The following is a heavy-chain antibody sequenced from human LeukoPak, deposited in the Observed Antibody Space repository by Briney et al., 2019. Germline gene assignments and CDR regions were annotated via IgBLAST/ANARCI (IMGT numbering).Heavy chain of an antibody. CDR3: ARVGGYYYGGY. CDR2: IYHSGST. V-gene: IGHV4-4*02. D-gene: IGHD3-22*01. CDR1: GGSISSSNW. J-gene: IGHJ4*02. Sequence: SGTLSLTCAVSGGSISSSNWWSWVRQPPGKGLEWIGEIYHSGSTNYNPSLKSRVTISVDTSKNQFSLKLSSVTAADTAVYYCARVGGYYYGGYWGQGTLVTVSS.